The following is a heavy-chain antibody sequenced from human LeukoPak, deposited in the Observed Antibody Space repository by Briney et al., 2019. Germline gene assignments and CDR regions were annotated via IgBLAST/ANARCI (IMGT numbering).Heavy chain of an antibody. D-gene: IGHD6-19*01. Sequence: PGGSLRLSCAASGFIFSNYAMSWVRQAPGKGLEWVSGINNSGDRRFYADSVKGRFTISRDNSKNTLYLQMNSLRAEDTAAYYCARGWYNFDYWGQGTRVTVSS. V-gene: IGHV3-23*01. CDR1: GFIFSNYA. CDR3: ARGWYNFDY. CDR2: INNSGDRR. J-gene: IGHJ4*02.